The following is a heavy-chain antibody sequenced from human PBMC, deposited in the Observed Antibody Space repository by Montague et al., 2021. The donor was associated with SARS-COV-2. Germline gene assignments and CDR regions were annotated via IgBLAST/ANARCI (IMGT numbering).Heavy chain of an antibody. J-gene: IGHJ4*02. D-gene: IGHD3-10*01. CDR2: FYSGNT. CDR3: ATSSSRSYYVGLDY. CDR1: GGSISNHY. Sequence: SETLSLTCTVSGGSISNHYWSWIRQPPGKGLEWIAFYSGNTNYNPSLKSRVTMSLDTSKNQVSLKLSSVTAADTAVYYCATSSSRSYYVGLDYWGQGTLVTVTS. V-gene: IGHV4-59*11.